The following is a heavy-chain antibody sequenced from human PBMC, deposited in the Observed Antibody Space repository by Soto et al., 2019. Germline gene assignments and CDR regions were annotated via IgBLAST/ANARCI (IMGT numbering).Heavy chain of an antibody. Sequence: QVQLQESGPGLVRPSETLSLTCTVSGGSVNSYYWSWIRQTPGKGPEWIGYIFYSGSTNSNPSLKSRASMSVDMSKNQFSLRLSSLTAADTAVYYCAIVFPAVCGGDCAYFASWGQGILVPVSS. CDR1: GGSVNSYY. D-gene: IGHD2-21*01. CDR2: IFYSGST. V-gene: IGHV4-59*02. J-gene: IGHJ4*02. CDR3: AIVFPAVCGGDCAYFAS.